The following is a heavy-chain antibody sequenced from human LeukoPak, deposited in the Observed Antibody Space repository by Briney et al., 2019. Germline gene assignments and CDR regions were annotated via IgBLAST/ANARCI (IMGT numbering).Heavy chain of an antibody. Sequence: ALRLSCAASGFSFDEYAMHWVRQAPGKGLEWVSGIGWNGGSTVYADSVKGRFTISRDNAKNSLYLQMNSLRAGDTALYYCAKTQDYYYYAMDVWGQGTTVTVSS. CDR3: AKTQDYYYYAMDV. CDR1: GFSFDEYA. CDR2: IGWNGGST. J-gene: IGHJ6*02. V-gene: IGHV3-9*01.